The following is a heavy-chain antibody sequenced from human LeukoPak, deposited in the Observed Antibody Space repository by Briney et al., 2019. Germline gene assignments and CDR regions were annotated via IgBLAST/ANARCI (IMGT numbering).Heavy chain of an antibody. CDR2: ISSSSSTI. J-gene: IGHJ6*03. CDR1: GFTFSSYS. D-gene: IGHD6-19*01. V-gene: IGHV3-48*01. Sequence: PGGSLRLSCAAPGFTFSSYSMNWVRQAPGKGLEWVSYISSSSSTIYYADSVKGRFTISRDNAKNSLYLQMNSLRAEDTAVYYCAREAFAVAGYYYYMDVWGKGTAVTVSS. CDR3: AREAFAVAGYYYYMDV.